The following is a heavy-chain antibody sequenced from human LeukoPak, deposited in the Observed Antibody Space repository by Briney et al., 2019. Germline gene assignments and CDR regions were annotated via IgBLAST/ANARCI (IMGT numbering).Heavy chain of an antibody. CDR1: GFTFSSYG. J-gene: IGHJ4*02. D-gene: IGHD3-10*01. Sequence: PGGSLRLSCAASGFTFSSYGMHWVRQAPGKGLEWAAVISYDGSNKYYADSVKGRFTISRDNSKNTLYLQMNSLRAEDTAVYYCAKDGSKYYYGSGSYYDYWGQGTLVTVSS. V-gene: IGHV3-30*18. CDR3: AKDGSKYYYGSGSYYDY. CDR2: ISYDGSNK.